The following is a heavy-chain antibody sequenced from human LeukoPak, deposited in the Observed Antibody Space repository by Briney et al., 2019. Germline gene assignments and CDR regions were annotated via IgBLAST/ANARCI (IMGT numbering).Heavy chain of an antibody. Sequence: GGSLRLSCAASGFTVSSNYMSWVRQAPGKGLEWVSVIYSGGSTYYADSVKGRFTISRDNSKNTLYLQMNSLRAEDTAVYYCARHDEPGIAAAGTTWGQGTLVTVSP. J-gene: IGHJ5*02. V-gene: IGHV3-66*04. CDR3: ARHDEPGIAAAGTT. D-gene: IGHD6-13*01. CDR2: IYSGGST. CDR1: GFTVSSNY.